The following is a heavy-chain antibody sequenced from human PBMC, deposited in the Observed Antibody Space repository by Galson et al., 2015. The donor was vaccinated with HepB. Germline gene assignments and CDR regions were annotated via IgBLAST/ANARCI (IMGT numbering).Heavy chain of an antibody. CDR2: IYSGGST. D-gene: IGHD5-18*01. CDR3: AVNSYGSFFSTYYFDY. J-gene: IGHJ4*02. CDR1: GFSVRSNY. V-gene: IGHV3-53*04. Sequence: SLRLSCAASGFSVRSNYMSWVRQAPGKGLEWVSVIYSGGSTYYADSVKGRFTISRHNSKNTLYLQMNSLRAEDTAVCYCAVNSYGSFFSTYYFDYWGQGTLVTVSS.